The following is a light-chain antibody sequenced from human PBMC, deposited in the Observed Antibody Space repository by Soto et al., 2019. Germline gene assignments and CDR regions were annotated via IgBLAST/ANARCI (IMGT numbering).Light chain of an antibody. V-gene: IGKV3-11*01. CDR3: QQRSNWPPSIT. Sequence: EIVLTQSPATLSLSPGERATLSCRASPSVANFVAWYQQKPGQAPRLLIYGAFNRATGIPARFSGSGSGTDFTLTISSLEPEDFAVYYCQQRSNWPPSITFGQGTRLEIK. CDR1: PSVANF. CDR2: GAF. J-gene: IGKJ5*01.